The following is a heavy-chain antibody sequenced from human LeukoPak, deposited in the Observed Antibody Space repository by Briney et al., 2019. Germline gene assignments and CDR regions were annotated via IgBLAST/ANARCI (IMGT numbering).Heavy chain of an antibody. CDR2: INHSGST. V-gene: IGHV4-34*01. CDR3: ARGVLRYFDWFDD. D-gene: IGHD3-9*01. CDR1: GGSFSGYY. J-gene: IGHJ4*02. Sequence: SETLSLTCAVYGGSFSGYYWSWIRQPPGKGLEWIGEINHSGSTNYNPSLKSRVTISVDTSKNQFSLRLSSVTAADTAVYYCARGVLRYFDWFDDWGRGTLVTVSS.